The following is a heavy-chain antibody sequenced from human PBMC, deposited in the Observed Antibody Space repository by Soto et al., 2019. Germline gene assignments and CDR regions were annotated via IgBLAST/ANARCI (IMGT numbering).Heavy chain of an antibody. D-gene: IGHD1-1*01. J-gene: IGHJ3*02. CDR2: ISYHGSEK. V-gene: IGHV3-30-3*01. CDR1: EFTFSSYA. CDR3: ARVRDAFDI. Sequence: QVQLVESGGGVVQPGRSLRLSCAASEFTFSSYAMHWVRQPPGKGLEWVAVISYHGSEKHYADSVKGRFSISRDNSKNSGYKQMNSLRVEDTAVYYWARVRDAFDIWGQGKMDAVSS.